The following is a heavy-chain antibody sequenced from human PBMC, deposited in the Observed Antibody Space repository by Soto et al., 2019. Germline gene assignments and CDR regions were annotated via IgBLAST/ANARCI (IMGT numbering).Heavy chain of an antibody. D-gene: IGHD3-10*01. Sequence: SVKVSCKASGGTFSSYTISWVRQAPGQGLEWMGRIIPILGIANYAQKFQGRVTITADKSTSTAYMELSSLRSEDTAVYYCARDEGGLGSPDAFDIWGQGTMVTVSS. CDR3: ARDEGGLGSPDAFDI. V-gene: IGHV1-69*04. CDR2: IIPILGIA. J-gene: IGHJ3*02. CDR1: GGTFSSYT.